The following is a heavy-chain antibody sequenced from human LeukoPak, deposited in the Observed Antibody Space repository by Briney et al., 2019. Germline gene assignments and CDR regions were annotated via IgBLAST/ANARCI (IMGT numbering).Heavy chain of an antibody. D-gene: IGHD3-9*01. Sequence: WGSLRLSCAASGFPFTNYAMTWVRQAPGKGLEWVSAISGSGVTTYYADSVKGRFTISRDNSKNTLYLHMKSLRAEDTAFYYCAKNVREADWYYYYMDVWGKGTTVTVSS. CDR1: GFPFTNYA. CDR3: AKNVREADWYYYYMDV. J-gene: IGHJ6*03. V-gene: IGHV3-23*01. CDR2: ISGSGVTT.